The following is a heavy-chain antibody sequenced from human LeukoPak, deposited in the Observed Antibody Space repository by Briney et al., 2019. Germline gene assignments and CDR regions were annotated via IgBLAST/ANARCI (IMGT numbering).Heavy chain of an antibody. J-gene: IGHJ4*02. CDR3: AREEMTTMWFDY. V-gene: IGHV1-2*02. CDR1: GYTFTHYY. CDR2: INPSSGGT. D-gene: IGHD5-24*01. Sequence: ASVRVSCKASGYTFTHYYMHWVRQAPGQGLEWMGWINPSSGGTNYEQKFQGRVTMTRDTSISTAYMELSRVTSDDTAVYYCAREEMTTMWFDYWGQGTLVTVSS.